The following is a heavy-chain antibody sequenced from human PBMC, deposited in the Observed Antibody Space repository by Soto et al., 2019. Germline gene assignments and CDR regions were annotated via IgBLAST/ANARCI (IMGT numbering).Heavy chain of an antibody. J-gene: IGHJ5*02. CDR1: GGSFSGYY. CDR3: ARASSCAYDSCAFDP. Sequence: SETLSLTCAVYGGSFSGYYWSWIRQPPGKGLEWIGEINHSGSTNYNPSLKSRVTISVDTSKNQSSLKLSSVTAADTAVYYCARASSCAYDSCAFDPWGQGTLVTVSS. V-gene: IGHV4-34*01. CDR2: INHSGST. D-gene: IGHD3-16*01.